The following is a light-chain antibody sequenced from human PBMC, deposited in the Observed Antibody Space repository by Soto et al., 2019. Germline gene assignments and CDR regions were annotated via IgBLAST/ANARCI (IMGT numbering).Light chain of an antibody. CDR3: QQSFNTPVT. CDR1: RSISNY. V-gene: IGKV1-39*01. CDR2: GAS. Sequence: DIQMTQSPSSLSASVGDRVTITCRASRSISNYLNWYQQKTGKAPQVLIYGASSLRSGVPSRFSASGSGTDFTLTINSLQPEDFATYYCQQSFNTPVTFGQGTRLEI. J-gene: IGKJ5*01.